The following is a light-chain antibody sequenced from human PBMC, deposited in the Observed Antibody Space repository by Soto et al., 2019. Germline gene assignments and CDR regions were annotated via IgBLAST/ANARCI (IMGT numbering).Light chain of an antibody. Sequence: EIVMTQSPATLSVSPGERATLSCRASQSVSDNLAWYQQKPGQAPRLLIYGASTRATGIPARFSGSGSGTEFTLPISSLQSEDFGVYYCQQYDNWPLTFGGGTKVEIK. CDR3: QQYDNWPLT. CDR1: QSVSDN. J-gene: IGKJ4*01. V-gene: IGKV3-15*01. CDR2: GAS.